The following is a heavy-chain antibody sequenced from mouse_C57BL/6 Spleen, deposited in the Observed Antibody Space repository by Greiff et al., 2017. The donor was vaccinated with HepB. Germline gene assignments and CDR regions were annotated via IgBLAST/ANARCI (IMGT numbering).Heavy chain of an antibody. Sequence: QVQLQQSGAELVKPGASVKLSCKASGYTFTKYTIHWVKQRPGQGLEWIGWFYPGSGSTKYNEKFKDKATLTADKSSSTAYMELSRLTSEDSAVYLCGRQEDSSGMAYWGQGTLVTVSA. J-gene: IGHJ3*01. V-gene: IGHV1-62-2*01. D-gene: IGHD4-1*01. CDR2: FYPGSGST. CDR3: GRQEDSSGMAY. CDR1: GYTFTKYT.